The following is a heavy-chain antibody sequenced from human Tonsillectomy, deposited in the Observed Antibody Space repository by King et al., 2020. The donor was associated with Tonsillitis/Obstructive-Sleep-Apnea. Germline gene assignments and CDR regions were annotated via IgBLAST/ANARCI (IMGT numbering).Heavy chain of an antibody. V-gene: IGHV4-34*01. D-gene: IGHD2-2*01. CDR1: GGSFSGNF. CDR2: INHSGST. CDR3: ASWGAYCSSNNCYYV. J-gene: IGHJ6*04. Sequence: VQLQQWGAGLLKPSETLSLTCAVYGGSFSGNFWSWIRQPPGKGLEWIGEINHSGSTNYNPSLKCRVTISVDTSKNQFSLKLSSVTAADTAVYYCASWGAYCSSNNCYYVWGKGTTVTVSS.